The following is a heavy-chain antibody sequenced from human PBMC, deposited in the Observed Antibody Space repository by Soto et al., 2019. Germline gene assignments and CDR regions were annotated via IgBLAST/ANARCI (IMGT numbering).Heavy chain of an antibody. D-gene: IGHD6-19*01. CDR3: AREAIAVLNWFDP. V-gene: IGHV3-48*02. CDR1: GFTFSSYS. J-gene: IGHJ5*02. Sequence: TGGSLRLSCAASGFTFSSYSMNCVRQAPGKGLEWVSYISSSSSTIYYADSVKGRFTISRDNAKNSLYLQMNSLRDEDTAVYYCAREAIAVLNWFDPWGQGILVTVSS. CDR2: ISSSSSTI.